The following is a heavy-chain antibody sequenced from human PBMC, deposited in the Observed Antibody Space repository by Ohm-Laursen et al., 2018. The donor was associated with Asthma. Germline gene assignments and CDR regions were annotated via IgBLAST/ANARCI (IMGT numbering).Heavy chain of an antibody. CDR3: ARRDFSGGDPSAAFDI. Sequence: SLRLSCSASGYTFSRYSIHWVRQAPGKGLEWVASISTASTFIYYADSVRGRFTISRDNSKNTLYMQMNSLRAEDTAVYYCARRDFSGGDPSAAFDIWGQGTMVTVSS. V-gene: IGHV3-21*01. CDR1: GYTFSRYS. CDR2: ISTASTFI. J-gene: IGHJ3*02. D-gene: IGHD2-21*02.